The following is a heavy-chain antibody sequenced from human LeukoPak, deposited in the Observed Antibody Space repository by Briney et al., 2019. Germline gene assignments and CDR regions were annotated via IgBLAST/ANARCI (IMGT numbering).Heavy chain of an antibody. CDR2: ISWDGGST. CDR1: GLTFDDYS. V-gene: IGHV3-43*01. Sequence: GGSLRLSCAASGLTFDDYSMHWVRQGPGKGLEWVSVISWDGGSTSYADSVKGRFTISRDNSKNSLYLQMNSLRSEYSALYYCAKDRGGVDYWGQGTLVTVSS. D-gene: IGHD3-16*01. CDR3: AKDRGGVDY. J-gene: IGHJ4*02.